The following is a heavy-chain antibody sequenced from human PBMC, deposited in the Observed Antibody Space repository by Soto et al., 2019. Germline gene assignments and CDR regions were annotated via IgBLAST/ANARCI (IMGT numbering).Heavy chain of an antibody. J-gene: IGHJ4*02. CDR2: IYYSGST. CDR3: ARVDVVGATTGYDY. Sequence: PSETLSLTCTVSGGSISSSSYYWGWIRQPPGKGLEWIGSIYYSGSTYYNPSLKGRVTISVDTSKNQFSLKLSSVTAADTAVYYCARVDVVGATTGYDYWGQGTLVTVSS. D-gene: IGHD1-26*01. CDR1: GGSISSSSYY. V-gene: IGHV4-39*01.